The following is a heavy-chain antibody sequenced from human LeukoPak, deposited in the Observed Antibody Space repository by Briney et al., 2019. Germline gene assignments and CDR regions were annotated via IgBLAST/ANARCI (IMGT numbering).Heavy chain of an antibody. CDR3: ARDRYCGGDCSKFLFDY. CDR1: GGSXSXXNYY. J-gene: IGHJ4*02. V-gene: IGHV4-39*07. CDR2: IYYSGST. D-gene: IGHD2-21*02. Sequence: TXSXTCTXXGGSXSXXNYYWGWIRQPXGKXXEWXGIIYYSGSTYYNPSLKSRVTISVDTSKNQFSLKLSSVTAADTAVYYCARDRYCGGDCSKFLFDYWGQGTLVTVSS.